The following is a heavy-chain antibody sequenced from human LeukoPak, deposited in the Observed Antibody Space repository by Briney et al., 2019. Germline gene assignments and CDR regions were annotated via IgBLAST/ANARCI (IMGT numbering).Heavy chain of an antibody. Sequence: GGSLRLSCAASGLTFSSHWMHWVRQAPGKGLVWVSRITNDGSSTTYADSVKGRFTISRDNAKNSLYLQMNSLRAEDTAVYYCARETAAARHYYYYYGMDVWGQGTTVTVSS. J-gene: IGHJ6*02. CDR3: ARETAAARHYYYYYGMDV. D-gene: IGHD6-13*01. V-gene: IGHV3-74*01. CDR2: ITNDGSST. CDR1: GLTFSSHW.